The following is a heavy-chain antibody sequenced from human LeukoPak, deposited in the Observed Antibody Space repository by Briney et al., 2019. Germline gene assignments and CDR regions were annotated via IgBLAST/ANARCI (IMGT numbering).Heavy chain of an antibody. V-gene: IGHV3-30*18. J-gene: IGHJ4*02. Sequence: GGSLRLSCAASGFPFNAYWMTWVRQAPGKGLEWVAVISYDGSNKYYADSVKGRFTISRGNSKNTLYLQMNSLRAEDTAVYYCAKPLWFGELGVDYWGQGTLVTVSS. CDR2: ISYDGSNK. CDR1: GFPFNAYW. CDR3: AKPLWFGELGVDY. D-gene: IGHD3-10*01.